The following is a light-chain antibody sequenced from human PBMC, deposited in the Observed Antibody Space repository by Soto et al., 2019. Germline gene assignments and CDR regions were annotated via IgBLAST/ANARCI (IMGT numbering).Light chain of an antibody. CDR1: QSVSSNY. CDR2: GGS. Sequence: EIVLTQSPGTLSLSPGERATLSCRASQSVSSNYLAWYQQKPGQAPRLLIYGGSSRATGIPDRFSGSGSGTDSTLTINRLGPEDFAVYYCQAWTFGQGTKVDIK. V-gene: IGKV3-20*01. CDR3: QAWT. J-gene: IGKJ1*01.